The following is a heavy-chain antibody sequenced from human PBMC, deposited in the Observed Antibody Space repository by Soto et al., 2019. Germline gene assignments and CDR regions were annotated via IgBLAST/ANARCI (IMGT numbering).Heavy chain of an antibody. V-gene: IGHV3-23*01. CDR2: ISGSGDST. D-gene: IGHD4-17*01. J-gene: IGHJ6*02. Sequence: PGGSLRLSCAASGFTFSSYAMRWVRQAPGKGLEWVSAISGSGDSTYYTDSVKGRFTIYRDKSKNTLYLQMNSLRAEDTAVYYCARRGPGTYFDYRGQGTLVTVSSGKGFPFGDRPRENYGGNYYYHMDVWGQGTTVTVSS. CDR1: GFTFSSYA. CDR3: ARRGPGTYFDYRGQGTLVTVSSGKGFPFGDRPRENYGGNYYYHMDV.